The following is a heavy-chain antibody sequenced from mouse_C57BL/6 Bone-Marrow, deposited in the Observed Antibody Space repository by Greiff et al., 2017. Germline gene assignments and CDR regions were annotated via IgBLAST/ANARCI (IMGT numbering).Heavy chain of an antibody. D-gene: IGHD1-1*01. CDR1: GFTFSDYG. J-gene: IGHJ2*01. CDR3: ARQDYGSFDY. V-gene: IGHV5-15*01. Sequence: EVQRVESGGGLVQPGGSLKLSCAASGFTFSDYGMAWVRQAPRQGPEWVAFISNLAYSIYYADTVTGRFTIARENAKNTLYLEMSSLRSEDTAMYYCARQDYGSFDYWGQGTTLTVSS. CDR2: ISNLAYSI.